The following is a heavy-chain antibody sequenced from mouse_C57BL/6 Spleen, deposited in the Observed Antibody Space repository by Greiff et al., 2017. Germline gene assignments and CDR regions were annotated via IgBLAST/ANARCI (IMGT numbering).Heavy chain of an antibody. J-gene: IGHJ1*03. Sequence: QVHVKQPGAELVKPGASVKVSCKASGYTFTSYWMHWVKQRPGQGLEWIGRIHPSDSDTNYNQKFKGKATLTVDKSSSPAYMQLSSLTSEDSAVYYCAITGDGYYGDFDVWGTGTTVTVSS. CDR2: IHPSDSDT. V-gene: IGHV1-74*01. D-gene: IGHD2-3*01. CDR3: AITGDGYYGDFDV. CDR1: GYTFTSYW.